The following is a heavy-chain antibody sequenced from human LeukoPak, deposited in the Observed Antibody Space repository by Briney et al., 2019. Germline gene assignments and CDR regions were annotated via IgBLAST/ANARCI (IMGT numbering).Heavy chain of an antibody. Sequence: GSLRLSCAASGFTFSSYSMNWVRQAPGKGLEWVSYISSSSSTIYYADSVKGRFTISRDNAKNSLYLQMNSLRAEDTAVYYCARDSTVVVPAAISFDYWGQGTLVTVSS. CDR3: ARDSTVVVPAAISFDY. D-gene: IGHD2-2*01. J-gene: IGHJ4*02. V-gene: IGHV3-48*01. CDR2: ISSSSSTI. CDR1: GFTFSSYS.